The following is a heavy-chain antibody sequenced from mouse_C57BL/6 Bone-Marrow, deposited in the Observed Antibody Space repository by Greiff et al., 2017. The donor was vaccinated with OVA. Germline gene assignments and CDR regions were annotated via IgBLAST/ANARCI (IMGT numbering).Heavy chain of an antibody. CDR1: GFSLTSYG. J-gene: IGHJ4*01. D-gene: IGHD1-1*01. CDR2: IWGVGST. CDR3: ARSIYYYGSSYYPVYAMDY. Sequence: VKLMESGPGLVAPSQSLSITCTVSGFSLTSYGVDWVRQSPGKGLEWLGVIWGVGSTNYNSALKSRLSISKDNSKSQVFLKMNSLQTNDTDMYYCARSIYYYGSSYYPVYAMDYWGQGTSVTVSS. V-gene: IGHV2-6*01.